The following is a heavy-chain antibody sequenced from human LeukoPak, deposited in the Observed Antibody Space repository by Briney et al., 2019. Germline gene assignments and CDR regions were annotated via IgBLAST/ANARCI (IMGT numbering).Heavy chain of an antibody. CDR3: ARDHYDSSGEYYFDY. D-gene: IGHD3-22*01. V-gene: IGHV4-4*07. J-gene: IGHJ4*02. CDR1: GGSISSYY. CDR2: IYTSGST. Sequence: SETLSLTCTVSGGSISSYYWSWIRQPAGKGLEWIGRIYTSGSTNYNPSLKSRVTMSVDTPKNQFSLKLSSVTAADTAVYYCARDHYDSSGEYYFDYWGQGTLVTVSS.